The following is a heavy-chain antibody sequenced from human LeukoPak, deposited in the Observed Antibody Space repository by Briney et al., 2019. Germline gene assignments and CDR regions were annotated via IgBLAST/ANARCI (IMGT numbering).Heavy chain of an antibody. Sequence: ASAKDSCKASGYTFTSYDVSWVRQATGEGRGCRGWMNTNRGNTGYAQKFQGRVTMTRDTSISTAYRELSSLRSGDTAVYYCARELVVAAQGALGYWGQGTLVTVSS. J-gene: IGHJ4*02. V-gene: IGHV1-8*01. CDR1: GYTFTSYD. CDR3: ARELVVAAQGALGY. CDR2: MNTNRGNT. D-gene: IGHD2-15*01.